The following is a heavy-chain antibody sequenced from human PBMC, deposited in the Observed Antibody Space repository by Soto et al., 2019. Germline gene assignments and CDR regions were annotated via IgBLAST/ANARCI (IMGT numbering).Heavy chain of an antibody. J-gene: IGHJ6*02. V-gene: IGHV4-61*01. Sequence: SETLSLTCTVSGGSVSSGSYYWSWIRQPPGKGLEWIGYIYYSGSTNYNPSLKSRVTISVDTSKNQFSLKLSSVTAADTAVYYCXRQEMATIDPYYYGMDVWGQGTTVTVSS. D-gene: IGHD5-12*01. CDR1: GGSVSSGSYY. CDR3: XRQEMATIDPYYYGMDV. CDR2: IYYSGST.